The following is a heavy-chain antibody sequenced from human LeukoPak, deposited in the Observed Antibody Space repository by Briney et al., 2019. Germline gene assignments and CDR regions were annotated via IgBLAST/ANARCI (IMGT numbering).Heavy chain of an antibody. V-gene: IGHV4-39*01. D-gene: IGHD1-26*01. J-gene: IGHJ6*02. CDR2: IYFSGST. CDR1: GGSISSSSYY. CDR3: ARHGAGATRGYYYGMDV. Sequence: SETLSLTCTVSGGSISSSSYYWGWIRQPPGKWLEWIGSIYFSGSTYYNPSLKSRVTMSVDTSKNQFSLKLSSVTAADTAVYYCARHGAGATRGYYYGMDVWGQGTTVTVSS.